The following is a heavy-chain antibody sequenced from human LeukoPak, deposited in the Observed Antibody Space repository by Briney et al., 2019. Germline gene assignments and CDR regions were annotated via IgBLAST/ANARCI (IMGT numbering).Heavy chain of an antibody. Sequence: SETLSLTCTVSGGSISSYYWSWIRQPAEKGLEWIGRIYTSGSTNYNPSLKSRVTMSVDTSKNQFSLKLSSVTAADTAVYYCARDGLGTTVTPYPYYYYYYMDVWGKGTTVTVSS. J-gene: IGHJ6*03. D-gene: IGHD4-17*01. CDR2: IYTSGST. CDR3: ARDGLGTTVTPYPYYYYYYMDV. V-gene: IGHV4-4*07. CDR1: GGSISSYY.